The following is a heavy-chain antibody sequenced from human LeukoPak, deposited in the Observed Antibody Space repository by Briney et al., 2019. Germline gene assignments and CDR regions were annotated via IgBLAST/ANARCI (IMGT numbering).Heavy chain of an antibody. CDR3: ARGNIRFLMSWFDP. J-gene: IGHJ5*02. D-gene: IGHD3-3*01. Sequence: PSETLSLTCTVSGGSIRSYYWSWLRQPPGKGLEWIGYIYYSGSTNYNPSLESRVTISVDTSKNQFSLKLSSVTAADTAVYYYARGNIRFLMSWFDPWGQGTLVTVSS. CDR2: IYYSGST. CDR1: GGSIRSYY. V-gene: IGHV4-59*01.